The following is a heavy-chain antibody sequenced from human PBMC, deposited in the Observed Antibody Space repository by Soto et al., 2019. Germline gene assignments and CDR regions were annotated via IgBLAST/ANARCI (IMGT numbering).Heavy chain of an antibody. CDR2: IYTSGST. CDR3: ARDPGRSSSWYHHYYYGMDV. D-gene: IGHD6-13*01. Sequence: PSETLSLTCTVSGGSISSYYWSWIRQPAGKGLEWIGRIYTSGSTNYNPSLKSRVTMSVDTSKNQFSLKLSSVTAADTAVYYCARDPGRSSSWYHHYYYGMDVWGQGTKVTVSS. V-gene: IGHV4-4*07. J-gene: IGHJ6*02. CDR1: GGSISSYY.